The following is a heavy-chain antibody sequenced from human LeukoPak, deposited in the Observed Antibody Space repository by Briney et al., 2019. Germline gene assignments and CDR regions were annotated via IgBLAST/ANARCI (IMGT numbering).Heavy chain of an antibody. CDR1: GFTFSSYD. J-gene: IGHJ4*02. CDR3: AKDRGRTWVQVAN. V-gene: IGHV3-23*01. D-gene: IGHD2-15*01. Sequence: GGSLRLSCTASGFTFSSYDMSWVRQAPGKGLEWVSAISGSGGSTYYADSVKGRFTISRDNSKNTLYLQMNSLRVEDTAVYYCAKDRGRTWVQVANWGQGTLVTVSS. CDR2: ISGSGGST.